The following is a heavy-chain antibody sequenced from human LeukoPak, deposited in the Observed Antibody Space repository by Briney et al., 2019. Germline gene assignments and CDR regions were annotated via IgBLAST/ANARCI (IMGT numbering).Heavy chain of an antibody. CDR3: AKDLLISRIAAAGPFDY. D-gene: IGHD6-13*01. CDR1: GFTFSSYA. Sequence: GGSLRLSCVASGFTFSSYAMNWVRQAPGKGLEWASTISGSGDNTYHADSVRGRFTISRDSSKNTLYLQVNNLRAEDTALYYCAKDLLISRIAAAGPFDYWGQGTLVTVSS. CDR2: ISGSGDNT. J-gene: IGHJ4*02. V-gene: IGHV3-23*01.